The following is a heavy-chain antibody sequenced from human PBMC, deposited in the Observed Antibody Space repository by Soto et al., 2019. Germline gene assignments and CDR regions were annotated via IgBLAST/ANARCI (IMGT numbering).Heavy chain of an antibody. D-gene: IGHD2-15*01. CDR3: VRTSLVVAAATREDY. J-gene: IGHJ4*02. CDR2: INSDGSST. Sequence: PGGSLRLSCAASGFTFSNYWIHWVLQAPGKGLVWVSRINSDGSSTSYADSVKGRFTISRDNAKNTLYLQMNSLRAEDTAVYYCVRTSLVVAAATREDYWGQGTLVTVSS. V-gene: IGHV3-74*01. CDR1: GFTFSNYW.